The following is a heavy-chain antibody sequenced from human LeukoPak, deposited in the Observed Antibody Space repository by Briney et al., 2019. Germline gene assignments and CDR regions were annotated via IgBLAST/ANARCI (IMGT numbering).Heavy chain of an antibody. D-gene: IGHD3-10*01. CDR3: ARQGFGEDLHI. J-gene: IGHJ3*02. Sequence: GESLKISCKGSGYSFTTYWITWVRQMPGKGLEWMGRIDPSDSYANYSPSFQGHVTISTDKSISTAYLQWSSLKASDTAMYYWARQGFGEDLHIWGQGTMVTVSS. V-gene: IGHV5-10-1*01. CDR1: GYSFTTYW. CDR2: IDPSDSYA.